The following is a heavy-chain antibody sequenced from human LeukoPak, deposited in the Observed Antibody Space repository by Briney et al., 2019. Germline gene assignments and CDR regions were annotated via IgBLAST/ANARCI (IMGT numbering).Heavy chain of an antibody. D-gene: IGHD4-23*01. CDR2: ISSSSSTI. V-gene: IGHV3-48*04. Sequence: QPGGSLRLSCAASGFTFSSYSMNWVRQAPGKGLEWASYISSSSSTIYYADSVKGRFTISRDNAKNSLYLQMNSLRAEDTAVYYCARAYGGNGNFDYWGQGTLVTVSS. CDR3: ARAYGGNGNFDY. CDR1: GFTFSSYS. J-gene: IGHJ4*02.